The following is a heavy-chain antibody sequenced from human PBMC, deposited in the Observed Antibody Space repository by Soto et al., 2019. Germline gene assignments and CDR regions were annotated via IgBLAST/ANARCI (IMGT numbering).Heavy chain of an antibody. Sequence: GESLKISCKGSGYSFTSYWISWVRPIPGKGLEWMGRIDPSDSYTNYSPSFQGHVTISADKSISTAYLQWSSLKASDTAMYYCARHAYAKGVRFDYWGQGTLVTVSS. CDR1: GYSFTSYW. CDR3: ARHAYAKGVRFDY. J-gene: IGHJ4*02. D-gene: IGHD3-16*01. V-gene: IGHV5-10-1*01. CDR2: IDPSDSYT.